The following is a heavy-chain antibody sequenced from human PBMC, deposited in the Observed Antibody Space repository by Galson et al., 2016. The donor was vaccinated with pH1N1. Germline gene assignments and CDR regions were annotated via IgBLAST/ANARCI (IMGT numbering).Heavy chain of an antibody. D-gene: IGHD3-22*01. CDR3: ARRHFDSSGYPPFGYLDL. V-gene: IGHV5-51*01. CDR2: IDPDDSVT. J-gene: IGHJ2*01. CDR1: GYKFSSYW. Sequence: QSGAEVKKPGESLKISCKGSGYKFSSYWIAWVRQMPGKGLEWMGIIDPDDSVTKYSPSFQGQVTFSADKSINTAYLHWSSLKASDSAMYFCARRHFDSSGYPPFGYLDLWGRGTLVTVSS.